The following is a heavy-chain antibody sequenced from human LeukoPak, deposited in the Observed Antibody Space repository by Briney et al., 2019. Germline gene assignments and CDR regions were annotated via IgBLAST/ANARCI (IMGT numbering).Heavy chain of an antibody. CDR1: GYTFNNYV. D-gene: IGHD3-9*01. CDR2: VTSYNGDT. V-gene: IGHV1-18*01. Sequence: ASVKVSCKASGYTFNNYVISWVRQAPGQGLEGMGWVTSYNGDTNYAQKFQGRVTMSADTATSTAYMELRSLRFDDTAIYYCVKDWNILTGRNCFDPWGQGTLVTVSS. J-gene: IGHJ5*02. CDR3: VKDWNILTGRNCFDP.